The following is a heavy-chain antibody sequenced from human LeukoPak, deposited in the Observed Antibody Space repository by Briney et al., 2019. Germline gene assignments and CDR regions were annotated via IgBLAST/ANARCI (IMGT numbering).Heavy chain of an antibody. D-gene: IGHD5-12*01. CDR1: GGSISSYY. CDR3: ARGRGVATVQCLDY. V-gene: IGHV4-4*07. CDR2: IYTSGST. Sequence: SETLSLTCTVSGGSISSYYWSWIRQPAGKGLEWIGRIYTSGSTNYNPSLKSRVTMSVDTSKNQFSLKLSSVTAADTAVYYCARGRGVATVQCLDYWGQGTLVTVSS. J-gene: IGHJ4*02.